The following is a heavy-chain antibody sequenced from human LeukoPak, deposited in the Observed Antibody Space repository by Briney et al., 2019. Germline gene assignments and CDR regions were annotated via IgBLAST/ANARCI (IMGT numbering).Heavy chain of an antibody. D-gene: IGHD3-10*02. Sequence: GGSLRLSCAASGFTFSSYEMNWVRQAPGKGLEWVSYISSSGSTIYYADSVKGRFTISRDNARNSLYLQMNSLRAEDTAVYYCAERGITMIGGVWGKGTTVTISS. J-gene: IGHJ6*04. CDR1: GFTFSSYE. CDR2: ISSSGSTI. CDR3: AERGITMIGGV. V-gene: IGHV3-48*03.